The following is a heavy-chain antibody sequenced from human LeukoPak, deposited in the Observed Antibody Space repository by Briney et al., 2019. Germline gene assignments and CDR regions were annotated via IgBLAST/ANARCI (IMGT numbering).Heavy chain of an antibody. CDR1: GGSFSGYY. J-gene: IGHJ5*02. D-gene: IGHD3-3*01. CDR3: ASSHYDFWSGYLTWFDP. V-gene: IGHV4-34*01. CDR2: INHSGST. Sequence: SETLSLTCAVYGGSFSGYYWSWIRQPPGKGLEWIGEINHSGSTNYNPSLKSRVTISVDTSKNQFSLKLSSVTAADTAVYYCASSHYDFWSGYLTWFDPWGQGTLVTVSS.